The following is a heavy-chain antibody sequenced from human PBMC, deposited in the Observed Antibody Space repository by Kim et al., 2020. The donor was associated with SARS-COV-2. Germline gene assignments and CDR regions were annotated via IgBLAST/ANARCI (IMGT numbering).Heavy chain of an antibody. D-gene: IGHD1-26*01. V-gene: IGHV3-7*03. CDR1: GFTFNNYW. CDR2: IKPDGREK. J-gene: IGHJ4*02. CDR3: LGRFRTDLGVLFEY. Sequence: GGSLRLSCAASGFTFNNYWMHWVRQAPGKGLEWVAKIKPDGREKLCEDSVKGRFTISRDNAKKSVYLQMNSLRAEDTALYYCLGRFRTDLGVLFEYWGQG.